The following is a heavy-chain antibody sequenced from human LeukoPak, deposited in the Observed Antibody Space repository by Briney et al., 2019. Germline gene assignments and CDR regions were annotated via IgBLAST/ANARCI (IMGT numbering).Heavy chain of an antibody. J-gene: IGHJ4*02. CDR3: ARGEVDTAMVTGFDY. CDR2: INPSGGST. V-gene: IGHV1-46*01. CDR1: GYTFSSNY. D-gene: IGHD5-18*01. Sequence: AASVKVSCKASGYTFSSNYMHWVRQAPGQGLGWMGLINPSGGSTNYAQKFQGRVTMTRDTSTSTVYMELSSLRSEDTAVYYCARGEVDTAMVTGFDYWGQGTLVTVSS.